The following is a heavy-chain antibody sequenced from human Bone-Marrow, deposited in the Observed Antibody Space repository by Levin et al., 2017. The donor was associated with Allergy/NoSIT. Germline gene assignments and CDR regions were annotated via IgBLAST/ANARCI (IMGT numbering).Heavy chain of an antibody. J-gene: IGHJ5*02. V-gene: IGHV1-2*06. Sequence: GESLKISCKASGYTFTDFYIHWVRQAPGQGLEWMGRINPNSGATTYAQKFRGRVPLTRDTSISTAYMELTGLRSDDTAVYYCARDGAPWYDFWSGYSRDPNWFDPWGQGTLVTVSS. CDR2: INPNSGAT. CDR3: ARDGAPWYDFWSGYSRDPNWFDP. CDR1: GYTFTDFY. D-gene: IGHD3-3*01.